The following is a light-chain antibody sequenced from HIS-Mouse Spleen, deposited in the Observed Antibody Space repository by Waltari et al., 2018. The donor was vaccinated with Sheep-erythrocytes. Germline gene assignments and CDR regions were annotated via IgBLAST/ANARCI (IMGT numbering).Light chain of an antibody. CDR2: DVS. V-gene: IGLV2-11*01. J-gene: IGLJ1*01. Sequence: QSALTQPPSLPGTPVQLVTTSFTGTSSDVGSYNCVSWYQQHPGKSPKLMIYDVSKRPSGVPDRFSGSKSGNTASLTISGLQAEDEADYYCCSYAGSYNHVFATGTKVTVL. CDR1: SSDVGSYNC. CDR3: CSYAGSYNHV.